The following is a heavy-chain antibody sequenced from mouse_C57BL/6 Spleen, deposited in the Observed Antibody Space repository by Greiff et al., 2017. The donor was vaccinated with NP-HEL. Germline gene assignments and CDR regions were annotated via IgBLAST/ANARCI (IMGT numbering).Heavy chain of an antibody. D-gene: IGHD2-12*01. CDR3: ARVDYTWFAY. V-gene: IGHV3-6*01. Sequence: EVQVVESGPGLVKPSQSLSLTCSVTGYSITSGYYWNWIRQFPGNKLEWMGYISYDGSNNYNPSLKNRISITRDTSKNQFFLKLNSVTTEDTATYYCARVDYTWFAYWGQGTLVTVSA. J-gene: IGHJ3*01. CDR1: GYSITSGYY. CDR2: ISYDGSN.